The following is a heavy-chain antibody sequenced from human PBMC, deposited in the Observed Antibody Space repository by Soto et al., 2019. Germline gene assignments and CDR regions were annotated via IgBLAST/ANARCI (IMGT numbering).Heavy chain of an antibody. CDR3: ARGGYYDYDWGKLNYYGLDV. V-gene: IGHV1-18*01. Sequence: QVQLVQSAAEVRKPGASVKVSCRASGYTFIRYGITWVRQAPGQGLEWMGWISSYNDYTEYAQRFQGRVTMTADTSTRTLNMEVRNLRSDDTAVYYCARGGYYDYDWGKLNYYGLDVWGQGTAVTVSS. CDR2: ISSYNDYT. J-gene: IGHJ6*02. CDR1: GYTFIRYG. D-gene: IGHD3-16*01.